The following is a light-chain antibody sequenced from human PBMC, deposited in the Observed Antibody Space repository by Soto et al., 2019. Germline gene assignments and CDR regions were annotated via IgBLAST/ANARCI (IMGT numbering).Light chain of an antibody. CDR1: QSISSW. CDR3: QQYQSYWT. CDR2: DAS. J-gene: IGKJ1*01. Sequence: DIQITQSPSTLPASVGERVIITSRASQSISSWLAWYQQKPGKVPNLLIYDASNLESGVPSRFSGSGSGTEFTLTISSLQPDDFATYYCQQYQSYWTFGQGTRWIP. V-gene: IGKV1-5*01.